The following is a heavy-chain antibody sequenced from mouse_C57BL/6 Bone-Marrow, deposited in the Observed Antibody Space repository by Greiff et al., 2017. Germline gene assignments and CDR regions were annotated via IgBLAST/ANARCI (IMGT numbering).Heavy chain of an antibody. D-gene: IGHD1-1*01. CDR1: GYTFTSYG. J-gene: IGHJ2*01. CDR3: ARRTLLLRYGY. V-gene: IGHV1-81*01. Sequence: VKLQESGAELARPGASVKLSCKASGYTFTSYGISWVKQRTGQGLEWIGEIYPRSGNTYYNEKFKGKATLTADKSSSTAYMELRSLTSEDSAFYFCARRTLLLRYGYWGQGTTLTVSS. CDR2: IYPRSGNT.